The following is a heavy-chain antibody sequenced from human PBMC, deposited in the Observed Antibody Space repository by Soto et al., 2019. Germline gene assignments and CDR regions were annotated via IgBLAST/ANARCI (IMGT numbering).Heavy chain of an antibody. Sequence: SETLSLTCTVSGGSISSGGYYWSWIRQHPGKGLEWIGYIYYSGSTYYNPSLKSRVTISVDTSKNQFSLKLSSVTAADTAVYYCAREGCSGGSCYLRDAFDIWGQGTMVIV. CDR1: GGSISSGGYY. CDR2: IYYSGST. D-gene: IGHD2-15*01. V-gene: IGHV4-31*03. CDR3: AREGCSGGSCYLRDAFDI. J-gene: IGHJ3*02.